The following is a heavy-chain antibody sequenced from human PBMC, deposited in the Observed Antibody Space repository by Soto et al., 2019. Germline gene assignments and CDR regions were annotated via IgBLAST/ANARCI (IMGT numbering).Heavy chain of an antibody. V-gene: IGHV3-48*02. CDR1: GFTFSTYS. J-gene: IGHJ4*02. Sequence: EVQLVESGGGLVQPGGSLRLSCVASGFTFSTYSMNWVRQAPGKGLEWISYISSSSSTTYADSVKGRFTISRDNAKYSLYLQMNSLRDEDTAVYYCARTIWSGYFQADYWGQGTLVTVSS. CDR3: ARTIWSGYFQADY. CDR2: ISSSSST. D-gene: IGHD3-3*01.